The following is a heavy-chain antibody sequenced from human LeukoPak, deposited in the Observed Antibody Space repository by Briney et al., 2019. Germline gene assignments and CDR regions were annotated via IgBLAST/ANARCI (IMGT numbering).Heavy chain of an antibody. CDR1: GFPFSETA. CDR2: ITRGGSP. V-gene: IGHV3-23*01. J-gene: IGHJ4*02. CDR3: AKEHLKYANDNRGSFDY. D-gene: IGHD3-22*01. Sequence: GSLRLSCVASGFPFSETAMTWVRQAPGKGLEWLSVITRGGSPYYADYVKGRFTISRDNARNTVYLQLNSLRNEDTALYYCAKEHLKYANDNRGSFDYWGQGTLVTVSS.